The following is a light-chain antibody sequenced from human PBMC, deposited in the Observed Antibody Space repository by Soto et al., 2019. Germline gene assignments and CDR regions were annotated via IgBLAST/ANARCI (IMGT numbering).Light chain of an antibody. J-gene: IGKJ1*01. V-gene: IGKV3-15*01. Sequence: EIVMTQSPATLSVSPGERATLSCRASQSVSSNLAWYQQKPGQAPRLLIYGASHRATGIPARFSGSGSGTEFTLTISSLQSEDFAVYYCQQYNNWPPKTFGQGTKVEIK. CDR3: QQYNNWPPKT. CDR1: QSVSSN. CDR2: GAS.